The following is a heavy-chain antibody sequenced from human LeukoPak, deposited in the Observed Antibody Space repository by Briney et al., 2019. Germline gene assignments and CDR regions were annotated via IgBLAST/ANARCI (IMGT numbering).Heavy chain of an antibody. Sequence: PGGSLRLSCAASGFTFSGSAMHWVRQASGKGLEWVGRIRSKANSYATAYAASVKGRFTISRDDSKNTAYLQMNSLKTEDTAVYYCTRLIAAAKKFDYWGREPWSPSPQ. V-gene: IGHV3-73*01. CDR2: IRSKANSYAT. D-gene: IGHD6-13*01. J-gene: IGHJ4*02. CDR1: GFTFSGSA. CDR3: TRLIAAAKKFDY.